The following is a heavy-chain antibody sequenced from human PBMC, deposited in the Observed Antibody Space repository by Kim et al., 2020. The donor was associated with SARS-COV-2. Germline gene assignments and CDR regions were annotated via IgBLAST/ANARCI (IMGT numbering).Heavy chain of an antibody. Sequence: KFQGRVTMTRNTCISTAYMELSSLRSEDTAVYYCARAVWFRELLPRYYFDYWGQGTLVTVSS. V-gene: IGHV1-8*01. D-gene: IGHD3-10*01. J-gene: IGHJ4*02. CDR3: ARAVWFRELLPRYYFDY.